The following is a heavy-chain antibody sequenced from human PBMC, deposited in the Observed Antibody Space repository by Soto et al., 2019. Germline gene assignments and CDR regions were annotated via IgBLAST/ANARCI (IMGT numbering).Heavy chain of an antibody. Sequence: GGSLRLSCAASGFTFSSYAMSWVRQAPGEGLEWVSAISGSGGSTYYADSVKGRFTISRDNSKNTLYLQMNSLRAEDTAVYYCAKSVYLGELSLLGAFDIWGQGTMVTVSS. CDR1: GFTFSSYA. D-gene: IGHD3-16*02. J-gene: IGHJ3*02. CDR3: AKSVYLGELSLLGAFDI. V-gene: IGHV3-23*01. CDR2: ISGSGGST.